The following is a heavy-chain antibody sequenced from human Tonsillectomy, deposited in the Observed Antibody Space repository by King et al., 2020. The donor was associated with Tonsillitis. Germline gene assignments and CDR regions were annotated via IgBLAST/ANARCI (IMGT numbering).Heavy chain of an antibody. CDR1: GYSFTNYY. V-gene: IGHV1-46*01. D-gene: IGHD2/OR15-2a*01. CDR3: AREGGSFRHFDL. CDR2: INPSGTGT. J-gene: IGHJ2*01. Sequence: VQLVESGAEVKEPGASLKVSCKASGYSFTNYYMHWVRQAPGQRLEWMGLINPSGTGTGYAQNFRGRITMTRDMSTGTDYMELSSLRSDDTAVYYCAREGGSFRHFDLWGRGTLVTVSS.